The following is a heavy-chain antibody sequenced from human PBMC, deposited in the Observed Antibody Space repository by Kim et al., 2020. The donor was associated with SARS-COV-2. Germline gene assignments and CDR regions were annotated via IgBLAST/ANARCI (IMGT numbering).Heavy chain of an antibody. CDR2: IYYSGST. CDR3: ARHGGVATIRIGFDY. CDR1: GGSISSSSYY. J-gene: IGHJ4*02. D-gene: IGHD5-12*01. Sequence: SETLSLTCTVSGGSISSSSYYWGWIRQPPGKGLEWIGSIYYSGSTYYNPSLKSRVTISVDTSKNQFSLKLSSVTAADTAVYYCARHGGVATIRIGFDYWGQRTLVNVSS. V-gene: IGHV4-39*01.